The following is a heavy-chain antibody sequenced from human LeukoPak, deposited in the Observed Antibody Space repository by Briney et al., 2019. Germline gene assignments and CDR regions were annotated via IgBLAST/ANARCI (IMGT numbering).Heavy chain of an antibody. J-gene: IGHJ4*02. CDR3: AGGGSWELPNFDY. CDR1: GGSISSYD. Sequence: SETLSLTCTVSGGSISSYDWSWIRQPPGKGLEWVGYIYYGGSTNYNPSLKSRVTISVDTSKNQFSLKLSSVTAADTAVYYCAGGGSWELPNFDYWGQGTLVTVSS. CDR2: IYYGGST. D-gene: IGHD1-26*01. V-gene: IGHV4-59*01.